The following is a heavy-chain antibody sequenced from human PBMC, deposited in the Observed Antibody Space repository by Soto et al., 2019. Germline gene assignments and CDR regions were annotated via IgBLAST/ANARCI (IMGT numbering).Heavy chain of an antibody. J-gene: IGHJ6*02. D-gene: IGHD1-1*01. CDR2: IIPILGIA. CDR3: ATLGTFYYGMDV. Sequence: QVQLVQSGAEVKKPGSSVKVSCKASGGTFSSYTISWVRQAPGQGLEWMGRIIPILGIANYAQKFQGRVXMXAXXSTGTAYMELSSLRSEDTAVYYCATLGTFYYGMDVWGQGTTVTVSS. V-gene: IGHV1-69*02. CDR1: GGTFSSYT.